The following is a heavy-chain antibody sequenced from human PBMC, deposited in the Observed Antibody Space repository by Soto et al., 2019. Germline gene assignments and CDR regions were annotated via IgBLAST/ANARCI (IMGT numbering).Heavy chain of an antibody. D-gene: IGHD4-17*01. J-gene: IGHJ4*02. Sequence: EVQLVESGGGLVQPGGSLRLACAASGFTFSSYWMHWVRQGPGKGLVWDARMNSDGSNTRYADSVKGRFTISRDNTKNTLFLQMNSLRAEDTAVYYCARDGYGDYPIDYWGQGTLVTVSS. CDR3: ARDGYGDYPIDY. V-gene: IGHV3-74*01. CDR1: GFTFSSYW. CDR2: MNSDGSNT.